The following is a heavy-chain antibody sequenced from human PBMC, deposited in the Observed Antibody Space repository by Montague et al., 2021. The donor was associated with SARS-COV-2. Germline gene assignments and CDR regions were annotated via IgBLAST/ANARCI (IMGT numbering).Heavy chain of an antibody. D-gene: IGHD4-17*01. CDR2: IYNSDNT. CDR3: ARAWRYGDYSGVHFAP. V-gene: IGHV4-39*07. J-gene: IGHJ5*02. CDR1: GGSISTTNYY. Sequence: SETLSLTCTVSGGSISTTNYYWAWIRQPPGKGLEWVGSIYNSDNTYYNPSLESRPTMSVDTSKNQFSLELRSVTAADAAVYHCARAWRYGDYSGVHFAPWGQGTLVTVSS.